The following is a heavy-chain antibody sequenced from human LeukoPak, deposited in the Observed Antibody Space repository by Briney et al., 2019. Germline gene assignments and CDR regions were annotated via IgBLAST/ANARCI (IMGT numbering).Heavy chain of an antibody. V-gene: IGHV1-2*02. CDR1: GYTFTGYY. D-gene: IGHD6-13*01. J-gene: IGHJ6*03. Sequence: ASVKVSCKASGYTFTGYYMHWVRPAPGQGLEWMGWINPNSGGTNYAQKFQGRVTMTRDTFISTAYMELSRLRSDDTAVYYCASHPIAAAGELDYYYYYMDVWGKGTTVTVSS. CDR3: ASHPIAAAGELDYYYYYMDV. CDR2: INPNSGGT.